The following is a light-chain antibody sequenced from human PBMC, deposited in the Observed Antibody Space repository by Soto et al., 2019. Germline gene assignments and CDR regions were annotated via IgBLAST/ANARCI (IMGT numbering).Light chain of an antibody. CDR2: KAS. J-gene: IGKJ4*01. V-gene: IGKV1-5*03. CDR1: QSISSW. Sequence: DIQMTQSPSTLSASVGDRVTITCRASQSISSWLAWYQQKPGKAPKLLIYKASSLESGVPSRFSGSGSGTDFTLTISSLQPDDFANYFCQQYESYYPLTFGGGTKVDIK. CDR3: QQYESYYPLT.